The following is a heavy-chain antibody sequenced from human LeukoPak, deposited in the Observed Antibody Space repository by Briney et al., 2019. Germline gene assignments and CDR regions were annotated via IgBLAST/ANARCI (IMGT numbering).Heavy chain of an antibody. CDR3: AAYSSGSTPFFDY. CDR1: GGSLSSGSYY. CDR2: IYYSGST. J-gene: IGHJ4*02. V-gene: IGHV4-61*01. D-gene: IGHD6-19*01. Sequence: SGTLSHTCTVSGGSLSSGSYYWSWIRQPPGKGLEWGGYIYYSGSTNYNPSLKSRVTISVDTSKYQFSLKLSSVTAADTDVYYCAAYSSGSTPFFDYWGQGTLVTVSS.